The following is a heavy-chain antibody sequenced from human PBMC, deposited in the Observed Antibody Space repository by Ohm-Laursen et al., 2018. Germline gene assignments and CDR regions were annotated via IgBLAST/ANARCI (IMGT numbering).Heavy chain of an antibody. CDR3: ARSGNSDHSPLGY. CDR1: GFTFSSYE. V-gene: IGHV3-48*03. CDR2: ISSSGSTI. Sequence: SLRLSCAASGFTFSSYEMNWVRQAPGKGLEWVSYISSSGSTIYYADSVKGRFTISRDNAKKTLYLQMNRLRGDDTATYYCARSGNSDHSPLGYWGQGTLVTVSS. J-gene: IGHJ4*02. D-gene: IGHD5-12*01.